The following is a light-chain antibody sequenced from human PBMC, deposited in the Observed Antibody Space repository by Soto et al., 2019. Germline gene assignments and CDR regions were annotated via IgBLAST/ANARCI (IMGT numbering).Light chain of an antibody. CDR1: NSDLGTYDI. V-gene: IGLV2-14*03. J-gene: IGLJ1*01. CDR3: CSYSTGGTHV. CDR2: DVN. Sequence: QSAPTQPASVSGSPGQSITFSCTGTNSDLGTYDIVSRHQQHPGKAPKLIIYDVNNRPSGVSSRFSGSKSGNTASLTISGLQTEDEADYYFCSYSTGGTHVFGTGTKLTVL.